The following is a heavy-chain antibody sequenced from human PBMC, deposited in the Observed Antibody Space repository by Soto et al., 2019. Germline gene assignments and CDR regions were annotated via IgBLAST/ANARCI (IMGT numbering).Heavy chain of an antibody. CDR2: ILHSGPT. V-gene: IGHV4-4*02. CDR1: GDSISSSEW. CDR3: ARGGITAVRNYYFDH. D-gene: IGHD1-20*01. J-gene: IGHJ4*02. Sequence: PSETLSLTCKVSGDSISSSEWWSWVRQPPGKGLEWIAEILHSGPTNYNPSLQSRVTITVDKSKNQISLRLSTVTAADTAVYYCARGGITAVRNYYFDHWGQGTLVTVSS.